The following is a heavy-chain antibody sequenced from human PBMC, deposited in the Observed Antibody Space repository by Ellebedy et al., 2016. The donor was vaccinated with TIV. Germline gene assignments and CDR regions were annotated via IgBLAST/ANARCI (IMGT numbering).Heavy chain of an antibody. CDR3: ARDTSGQTIDH. CDR1: GFLFSSHN. V-gene: IGHV3-21*01. J-gene: IGHJ4*02. D-gene: IGHD5-12*01. CDR2: FSSSGSYI. Sequence: GESLKISCAASGFLFSSHNMNWVRQAPGKGLEWVSSFSSSGSYIYYADPAKGRFTISSDNAKNQLYLQINSLRAEDTAVYYCARDTSGQTIDHWGQGTLVTVSS.